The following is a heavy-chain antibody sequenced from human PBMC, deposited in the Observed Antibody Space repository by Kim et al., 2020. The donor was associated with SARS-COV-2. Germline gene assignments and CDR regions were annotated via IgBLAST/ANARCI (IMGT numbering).Heavy chain of an antibody. D-gene: IGHD6-13*01. CDR1: GFPFSNFT. CDR2: ISSGGSYI. Sequence: GGSLRLSCTASGFPFSNFTMQWVRQAPGKGLEWVSAISSGGSYIYYADSVKGRFSISRDNAENSLYLRMNSLRAEDTAVYYCAKATAAGPLPRYYYYYYGMDVWGQGTTVTVSS. V-gene: IGHV3-21*01. CDR3: AKATAAGPLPRYYYYYYGMDV. J-gene: IGHJ6*02.